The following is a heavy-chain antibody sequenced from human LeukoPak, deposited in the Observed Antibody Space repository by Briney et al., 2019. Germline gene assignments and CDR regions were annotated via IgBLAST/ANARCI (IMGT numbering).Heavy chain of an antibody. CDR1: GGSISSYY. J-gene: IGHJ4*02. CDR3: ARERTHYDFWSGYFDY. CDR2: IYYSGST. V-gene: IGHV4-59*01. Sequence: SETLSLTCTVSGGSISSYYWSWIRQPPGKGLEWIGYIYYSGSTNYNRSLKSRVTISVDTSTNQFSLKLSSVTAADTAVYYCARERTHYDFWSGYFDYWGQGNLVTVSS. D-gene: IGHD3-3*01.